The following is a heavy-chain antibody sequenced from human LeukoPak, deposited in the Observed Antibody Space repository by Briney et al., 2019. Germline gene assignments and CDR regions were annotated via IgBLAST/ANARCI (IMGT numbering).Heavy chain of an antibody. Sequence: GGSLRLSCAASGFTFSSYSMNWVRQAPGKGLEWVAAIWYDGSNTYYVDSVKGRFAISRDNSKSTLYLQMNSLRAEDTAVYYCARVEGEGVPAAMRVYNWFDPWGQGTLVTVSS. CDR2: IWYDGSNT. CDR1: GFTFSSYS. CDR3: ARVEGEGVPAAMRVYNWFDP. J-gene: IGHJ5*02. D-gene: IGHD2-2*01. V-gene: IGHV3-33*08.